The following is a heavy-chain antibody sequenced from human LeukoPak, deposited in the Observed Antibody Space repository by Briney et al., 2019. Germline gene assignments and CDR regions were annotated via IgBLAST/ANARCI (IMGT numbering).Heavy chain of an antibody. CDR2: IGGGGAA. Sequence: GGSLRLSCAASGFIFSNYAVYWVRQAPGEGLEWVSVIGGGGAATYADSVKGRFTISRDNSRNTVYLQMDNLRDEDLAVYYCVRSSGYFYYGMDVWGQGTTVTVSS. J-gene: IGHJ6*02. V-gene: IGHV3-23*01. CDR3: VRSSGYFYYGMDV. D-gene: IGHD6-6*01. CDR1: GFIFSNYA.